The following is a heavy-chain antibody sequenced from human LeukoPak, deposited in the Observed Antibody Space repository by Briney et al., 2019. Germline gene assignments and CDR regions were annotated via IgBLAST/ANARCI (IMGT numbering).Heavy chain of an antibody. CDR2: INHSGST. D-gene: IGHD3-10*01. Sequence: SETLSLTCTVSGGSVSSGSYYWSWIRQPPGKGLEWIGEINHSGSTNYNPSLKSRVTISVDTSKNQFSLKLSSVTAADTAVYYCARGGLWFGELLPYYFDYWGQGTLVTVSS. CDR3: ARGGLWFGELLPYYFDY. CDR1: GGSVSSGSYY. V-gene: IGHV4-39*07. J-gene: IGHJ4*02.